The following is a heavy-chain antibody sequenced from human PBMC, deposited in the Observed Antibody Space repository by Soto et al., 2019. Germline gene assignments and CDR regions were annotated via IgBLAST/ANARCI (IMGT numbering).Heavy chain of an antibody. CDR3: ARAVSPYFGTWFDP. D-gene: IGHD3-10*01. Sequence: LSLTCAVSGGSITSGNSYSWAWIRQPPGRGLEWIGSISQTGATSYNPSLKSRVSVSLDKSKNQFSLRLSSVTAADMAVYYCARAVSPYFGTWFDPWGQGTLVTV. CDR2: ISQTGAT. V-gene: IGHV4-30-2*01. J-gene: IGHJ5*02. CDR1: GGSITSGNSYS.